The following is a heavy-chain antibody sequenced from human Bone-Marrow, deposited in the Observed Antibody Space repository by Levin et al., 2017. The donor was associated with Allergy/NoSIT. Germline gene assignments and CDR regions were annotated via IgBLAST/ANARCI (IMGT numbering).Heavy chain of an antibody. J-gene: IGHJ6*02. D-gene: IGHD3-3*01. V-gene: IGHV1-69*01. Sequence: KISCKASGGTFSRFAISWVRQAPGQGLEWMGGIIPVFGSPDYAQTFQGRLTITADESTSTAYMEMSSLRCEETATFYCASHIGGRGVVFNRAYGMDVWGQGTTVIVSS. CDR1: GGTFSRFA. CDR2: IIPVFGSP. CDR3: ASHIGGRGVVFNRAYGMDV.